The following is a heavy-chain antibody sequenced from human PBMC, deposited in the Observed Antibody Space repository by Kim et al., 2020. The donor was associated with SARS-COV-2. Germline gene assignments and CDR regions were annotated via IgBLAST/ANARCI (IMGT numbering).Heavy chain of an antibody. CDR3: AKTRRRLLPSGGDCELGY. Sequence: GESLKISCKGSGYSFTSYWISWVRQMPGKGLEWMGRIDPSDSYTNYSPSFQGHVTISADKSISTAYLQWSSLKASDTAMYYCAKTRRRLLPSGGDCELGYWGQGTLVTVSS. CDR1: GYSFTSYW. J-gene: IGHJ4*02. D-gene: IGHD2-21*01. CDR2: IDPSDSYT. V-gene: IGHV5-10-1*01.